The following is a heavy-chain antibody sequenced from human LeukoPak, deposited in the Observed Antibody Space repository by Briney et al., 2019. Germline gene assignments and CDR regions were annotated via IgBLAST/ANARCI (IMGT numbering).Heavy chain of an antibody. CDR1: GFTFSSYA. Sequence: PGGSLRLSCAASGFTFSSYAMHWVRQAPGKGLEWVAVISYDGSNKYYADSVKGRFTISRDNSKNTLYLQMNSLRAEDTAVYYCARDSEQSSHGWFALFDYWGQGTLVTVSS. J-gene: IGHJ4*02. D-gene: IGHD3-10*01. CDR3: ARDSEQSSHGWFALFDY. V-gene: IGHV3-30-3*01. CDR2: ISYDGSNK.